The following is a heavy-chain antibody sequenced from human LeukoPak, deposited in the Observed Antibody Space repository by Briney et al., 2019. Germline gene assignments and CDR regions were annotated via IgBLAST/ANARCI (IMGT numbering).Heavy chain of an antibody. V-gene: IGHV3-30-3*01. D-gene: IGHD4-23*01. J-gene: IGHJ3*02. Sequence: PGRSLRLSCAASGFTFSSYAMHWVRQAPGKGLEWVAVISYDGSNKYYADSVKGRFTISRDNAKNSLYLQMNSLRAEDTALYHCARVRETTGVIDAFDIWGQGTMVTVSS. CDR1: GFTFSSYA. CDR3: ARVRETTGVIDAFDI. CDR2: ISYDGSNK.